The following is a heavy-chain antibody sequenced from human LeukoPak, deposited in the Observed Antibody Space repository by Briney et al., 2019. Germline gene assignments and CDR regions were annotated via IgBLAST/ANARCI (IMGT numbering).Heavy chain of an antibody. J-gene: IGHJ6*03. CDR3: ARAGGLALLNYYYYMDV. V-gene: IGHV3-74*01. CDR2: INSDGTST. Sequence: GGSLRLSCAASGLTISSYWMHWVRKAPGKGLVWVSRINSDGTSTSYADSVKGRFTISRDNAKNTLYLQMNSLRAEDSALYYCARAGGLALLNYYYYMDVWGKGTTVTVSS. D-gene: IGHD4-23*01. CDR1: GLTISSYW.